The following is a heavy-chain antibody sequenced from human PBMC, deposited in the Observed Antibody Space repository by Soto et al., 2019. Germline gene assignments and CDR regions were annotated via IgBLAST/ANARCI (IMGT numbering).Heavy chain of an antibody. V-gene: IGHV3-30*09. J-gene: IGHJ2*01. D-gene: IGHD6-19*01. CDR1: GFTFSDDA. CDR2: ISSDGRNK. CDR3: ARDVAVTGSWYFDL. Sequence: QVQLVESGGGVVQPGRSLRLSCVASGFTFSDDAMHWVRQAPGKGLEWVAVISSDGRNKYYAESVKGRFAISRDNXXNTLYLQMNSLRPEDTAVFYCARDVAVTGSWYFDLWGRGTLVTVSS.